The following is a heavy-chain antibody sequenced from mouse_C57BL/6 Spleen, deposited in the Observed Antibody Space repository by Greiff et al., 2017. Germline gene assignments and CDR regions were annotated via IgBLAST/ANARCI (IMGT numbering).Heavy chain of an antibody. V-gene: IGHV1-52*01. CDR1: GYTFTSYW. CDR2: IDPSDSET. J-gene: IGHJ2*01. Sequence: QVQLQQSGAELVRPGSSVKLSCKASGYTFTSYWMHWVKQRPIQGLEWIGNIDPSDSETHYNQKFKDKATLTVDKSSSTAYMQLSSLTSEDSAVYYCARIGENYYGSSNYFDYWGQGTTLTVSS. CDR3: ARIGENYYGSSNYFDY. D-gene: IGHD1-1*01.